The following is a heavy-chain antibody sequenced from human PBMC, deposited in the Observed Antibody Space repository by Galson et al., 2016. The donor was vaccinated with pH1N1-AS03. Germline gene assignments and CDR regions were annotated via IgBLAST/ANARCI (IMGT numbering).Heavy chain of an antibody. CDR2: ISGDGSVT. Sequence: SLRLSCAASGFTFRNYAMSWVRQAPGKGLEWVSAISGDGSVTHYADYVKGRFTISRDNSKSTLYLQMSSMRAEDTAVYYCANGRGSGYGPYNWFDPWGQGTLVAVSS. CDR3: ANGRGSGYGPYNWFDP. J-gene: IGHJ5*02. D-gene: IGHD6-13*01. CDR1: GFTFRNYA. V-gene: IGHV3-23*01.